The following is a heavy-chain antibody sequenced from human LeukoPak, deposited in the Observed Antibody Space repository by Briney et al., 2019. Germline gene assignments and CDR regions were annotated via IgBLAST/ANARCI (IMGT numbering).Heavy chain of an antibody. Sequence: SETLSLTCAVYGGSFSGYYWSRIRQPPGKGLEWVGEINHSGSTNYNPSLKSRVTISVDTSKNQFSLKLSSVTAADTAVYYCARTRDYYDSSGYYPFDYWGQGTLVTVSS. J-gene: IGHJ4*02. CDR2: INHSGST. D-gene: IGHD3-22*01. CDR3: ARTRDYYDSSGYYPFDY. CDR1: GGSFSGYY. V-gene: IGHV4-34*01.